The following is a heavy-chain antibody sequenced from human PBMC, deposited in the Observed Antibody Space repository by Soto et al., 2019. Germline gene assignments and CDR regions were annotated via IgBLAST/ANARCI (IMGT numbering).Heavy chain of an antibody. CDR2: ISSSSSYI. J-gene: IGHJ4*02. CDR1: GFTFSSYS. V-gene: IGHV3-21*01. CDR3: ARDLSPDSSGYYYQYYFDY. Sequence: LRLSCAASGFTFSSYSMNWVRQAPGKGLEWVSSISSSSSYIYYADSVKGRFTISRDNAKNSLYLQMNSLRAEDTAVYYCARDLSPDSSGYYYQYYFDYWGQGTLVTVSS. D-gene: IGHD3-22*01.